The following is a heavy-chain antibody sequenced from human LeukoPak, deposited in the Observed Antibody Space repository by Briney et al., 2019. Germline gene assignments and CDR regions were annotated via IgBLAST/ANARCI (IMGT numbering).Heavy chain of an antibody. CDR1: GYTFTSYD. J-gene: IGHJ4*02. Sequence: GASVKVSCKASGYTFTSYDINWVRQATGQGLEWMGWMNPNSGNTGYAQKFQGRVTMTRNTSISTAYMELSSLRSEDMAVYYCARAGSDIVATPFDYWGQGTLVTVSS. CDR3: ARAGSDIVATPFDY. V-gene: IGHV1-8*01. CDR2: MNPNSGNT. D-gene: IGHD5-12*01.